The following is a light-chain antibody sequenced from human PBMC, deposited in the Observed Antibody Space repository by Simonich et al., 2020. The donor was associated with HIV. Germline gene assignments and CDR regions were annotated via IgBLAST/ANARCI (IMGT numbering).Light chain of an antibody. V-gene: IGKV4-1*01. CDR1: QSVLSSSNNKNY. Sequence: DIVMTQSPDSLDVSLGERAIINCKSSQSVLSSSNNKNYLAWYQQKPGQPPNLLIYWSSTRESGVPDRFSSSGSGTDFTLSISSLQAEDVAVYYCQQYYTTPPTFGGGTKVEIK. CDR3: QQYYTTPPT. CDR2: WSS. J-gene: IGKJ4*01.